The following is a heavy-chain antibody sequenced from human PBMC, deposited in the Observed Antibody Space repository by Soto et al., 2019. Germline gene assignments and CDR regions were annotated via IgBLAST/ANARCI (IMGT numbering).Heavy chain of an antibody. J-gene: IGHJ4*02. Sequence: PSETLSLTCAVYGGSFSGYYWSWIRQPPGKGLEWIGEINHSGSTNYNPSLKSRVTISVDTSKNQFSLKLSSVTAEDTAVYYCARPRSSAWSDTYFVYWGQGALVTVSS. D-gene: IGHD6-19*01. V-gene: IGHV4-34*01. CDR2: INHSGST. CDR3: ARPRSSAWSDTYFVY. CDR1: GGSFSGYY.